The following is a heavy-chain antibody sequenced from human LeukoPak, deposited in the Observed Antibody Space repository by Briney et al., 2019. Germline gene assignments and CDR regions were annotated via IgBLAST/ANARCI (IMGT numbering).Heavy chain of an antibody. CDR1: DGSISSHY. Sequence: SETLSLTCTVSDGSISSHYWSWIRQPPGKGLEWIGHFAYSGTTSYNASLKSRVTISVDTSKNQFSLTLTSVTAADTAVYYCARPHSSGWYGVYDIWGQGQWSPSL. CDR2: FAYSGTT. CDR3: ARPHSSGWYGVYDI. J-gene: IGHJ3*02. D-gene: IGHD6-19*01. V-gene: IGHV4-59*08.